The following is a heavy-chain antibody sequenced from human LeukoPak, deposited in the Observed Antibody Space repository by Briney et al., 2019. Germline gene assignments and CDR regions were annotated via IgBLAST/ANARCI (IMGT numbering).Heavy chain of an antibody. CDR3: ARGPDGFDI. Sequence: SETLSLTCAVYDGSFSGHHWSWIHQPPGKGLEWIGDINHGGSTSYNPSLKSRVTISVDTSKNQFSLKLTSVTAADTAVYYCARGPDGFDIWGQGTMVTVSS. CDR1: DGSFSGHH. CDR2: INHGGST. J-gene: IGHJ3*02. V-gene: IGHV4-34*01.